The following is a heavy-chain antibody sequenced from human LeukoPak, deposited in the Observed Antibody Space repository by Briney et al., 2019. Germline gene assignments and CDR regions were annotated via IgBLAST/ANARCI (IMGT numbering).Heavy chain of an antibody. Sequence: SQTLSLTCTVSGGSISSGDYYWSWIRQPPGKGLEWIGYIYYSGSTYYNPSLKSRVTISVGTSKNQFSLKLSSVTAADTAVYYCASSPYGPWYFDLWGRGTLVTVSS. D-gene: IGHD4-17*01. CDR1: GGSISSGDYY. CDR2: IYYSGST. CDR3: ASSPYGPWYFDL. V-gene: IGHV4-30-4*01. J-gene: IGHJ2*01.